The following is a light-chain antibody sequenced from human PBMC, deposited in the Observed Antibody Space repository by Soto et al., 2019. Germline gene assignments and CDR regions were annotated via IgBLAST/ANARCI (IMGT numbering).Light chain of an antibody. CDR1: QSVANNY. V-gene: IGKV3-20*01. J-gene: IGKJ4*01. CDR2: DAS. CDR3: EQYGSTPLT. Sequence: EIVLTQSPGTLSLSPGERATLSCRASQSVANNYLAWYQQKPGQAPRFLIYDASSRATGIPDRFSGSGSGTDFTLTISRLEPEDFAAYYCEQYGSTPLTFGGGTKVEIK.